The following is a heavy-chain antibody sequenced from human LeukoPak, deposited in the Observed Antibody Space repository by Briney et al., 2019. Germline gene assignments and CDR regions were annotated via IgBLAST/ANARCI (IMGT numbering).Heavy chain of an antibody. D-gene: IGHD1-26*01. CDR2: IYYSGST. CDR1: GGSISSSSYY. V-gene: IGHV4-30-4*08. J-gene: IGHJ5*02. Sequence: PSETLSLTCTVSGGSISSSSYYWGWIRQPPGKGLEWIGYIYYSGSTYYNPSLKSRVTISVDTSKNQFSLKLSSVTAADTAVYYCARGPGAVGYSSWFDPWGQGTLVTVSS. CDR3: ARGPGAVGYSSWFDP.